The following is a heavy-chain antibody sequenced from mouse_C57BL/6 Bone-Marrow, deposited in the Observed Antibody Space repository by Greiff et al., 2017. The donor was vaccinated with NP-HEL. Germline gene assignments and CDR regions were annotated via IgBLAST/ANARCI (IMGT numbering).Heavy chain of an antibody. CDR2: ISSGGDYI. J-gene: IGHJ3*01. V-gene: IGHV5-9-1*02. CDR1: GFTFSSYA. CDR3: TRDREGLRRTSFAY. D-gene: IGHD2-4*01. Sequence: EVMLVESGEGLVKPGGSLKLSCAASGFTFSSYAMSWVRQTPEKRLEWVAYISSGGDYIYSADTVKGRFTISRDNARNTLYLQMSSLKSEDTDMYYCTRDREGLRRTSFAYWGQGTLVTVSA.